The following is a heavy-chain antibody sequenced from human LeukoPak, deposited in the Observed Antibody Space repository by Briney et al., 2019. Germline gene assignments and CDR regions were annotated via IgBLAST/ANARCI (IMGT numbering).Heavy chain of an antibody. CDR1: GFTFSSYA. CDR2: ISGSGGST. Sequence: GGSLRLSCAASGFTFSSYAMSWVRQAPGKGLEWVSAISGSGGSTYYADSVKGRLAISRDNSKNTLYLQMNSLRAEDTAVYYCARSRSDYGDYYFDYWGQGTLVTVSS. D-gene: IGHD4-17*01. V-gene: IGHV3-23*01. J-gene: IGHJ4*02. CDR3: ARSRSDYGDYYFDY.